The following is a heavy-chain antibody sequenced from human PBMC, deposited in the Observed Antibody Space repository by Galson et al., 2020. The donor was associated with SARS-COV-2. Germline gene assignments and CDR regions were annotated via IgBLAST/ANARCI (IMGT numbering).Heavy chain of an antibody. CDR1: GFTVSSNY. J-gene: IGHJ3*02. D-gene: IGHD3-10*01. CDR2: IYGGGIT. Sequence: METGGSLRLSCAASGFTVSSNYVNWVRQAPGKGLEWVSVIYGGGITYYADSVKGRFTVSRDNSKNTVYLQMNSLRAEDTAVYYCARSLFSASGSRNLRHDGFDIWGQGTMVTVSS. V-gene: IGHV3-53*01. CDR3: ARSLFSASGSRNLRHDGFDI.